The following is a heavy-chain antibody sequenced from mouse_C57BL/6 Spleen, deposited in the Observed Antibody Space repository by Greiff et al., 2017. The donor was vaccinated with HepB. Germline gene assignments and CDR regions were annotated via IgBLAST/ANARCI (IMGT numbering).Heavy chain of an antibody. CDR3: ARSHYSNSPWFAY. CDR1: GYTFTSYW. J-gene: IGHJ3*01. Sequence: QVQLQQPGAELVRPGPSVKLSCKASGYTFTSYWMHWVKQRPGQGLEWIGVIDPSDSYTNYNQKFKGKATLTVDTSSSTAYMQLSSLTSEDSAVYYCARSHYSNSPWFAYWGQGTLVTVSA. D-gene: IGHD2-5*01. V-gene: IGHV1-59*01. CDR2: IDPSDSYT.